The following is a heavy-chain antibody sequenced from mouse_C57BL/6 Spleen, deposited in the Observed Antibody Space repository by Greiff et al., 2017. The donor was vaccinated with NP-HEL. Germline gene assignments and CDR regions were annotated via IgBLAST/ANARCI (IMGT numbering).Heavy chain of an antibody. V-gene: IGHV5-17*01. J-gene: IGHJ2*01. D-gene: IGHD2-3*01. CDR1: GFTFSDYG. CDR2: ISSGSSTI. Sequence: EVKLQESGGGLVKPGGSLKLSCAASGFTFSDYGMHWVRQAPEKGLEWVAYISSGSSTIYYADTVKGRFTISRDNAKNTLFLQMTSLRSEDTAMYYCARGGWLLRFFDYWGQGTTLTVSS. CDR3: ARGGWLLRFFDY.